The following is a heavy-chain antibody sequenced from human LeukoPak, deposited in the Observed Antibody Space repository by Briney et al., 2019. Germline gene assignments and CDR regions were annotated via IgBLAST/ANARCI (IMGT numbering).Heavy chain of an antibody. J-gene: IGHJ4*02. CDR1: GGSISSYY. CDR2: IYYSGST. V-gene: IGHV4-59*01. D-gene: IGHD1-26*01. CDR3: ARDISGSYYGIDY. Sequence: SETLSLTCTVSGGSISSYYWSWIRQPPGKGLEWIGYIYYSGSTNYNPSLKSRVTISVDTSKNQFSLKLSSVTAADTAVYYCARDISGSYYGIDYWGRGTLVAVSS.